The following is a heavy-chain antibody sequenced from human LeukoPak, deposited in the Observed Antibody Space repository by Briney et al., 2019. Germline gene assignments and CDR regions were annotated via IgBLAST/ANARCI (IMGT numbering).Heavy chain of an antibody. D-gene: IGHD6-13*01. J-gene: IGHJ6*02. CDR2: IYTSGST. CDR3: AREMYSSSWSEGYYYGMDV. V-gene: IGHV4-4*07. Sequence: PSETLSLTCTVSGGSISSYYWSWIRQPAGKGLEWIGRIYTSGSTNYNPSLKSRVTMSVDTSKNQFSLKLSSVTAADTAVYYCAREMYSSSWSEGYYYGMDVWGQGTTVTVSS. CDR1: GGSISSYY.